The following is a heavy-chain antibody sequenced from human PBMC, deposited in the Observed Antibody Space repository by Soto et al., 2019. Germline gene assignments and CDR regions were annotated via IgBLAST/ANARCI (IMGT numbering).Heavy chain of an antibody. V-gene: IGHV3-48*02. CDR2: ISSSSSTI. CDR1: GFTFSSYS. D-gene: IGHD1-1*01. J-gene: IGHJ3*02. Sequence: PGGSLRLSCAASGFTFSSYSMNWVRQAPGKGLEWVSYISSSSSTIYYADSVKGRFTISRDNAKNSLYLQMNSLRDEDTAVYYCARGTGTLDMGVDAFDIWGQGTMVTVSS. CDR3: ARGTGTLDMGVDAFDI.